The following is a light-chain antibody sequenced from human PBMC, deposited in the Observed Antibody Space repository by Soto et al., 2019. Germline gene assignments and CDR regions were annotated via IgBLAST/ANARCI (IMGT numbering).Light chain of an antibody. V-gene: IGLV1-47*02. CDR2: HNT. J-gene: IGLJ2*01. CDR3: AAWDDSLGAVF. CDR1: SSNIGNNN. Sequence: QPVLTQPPSASATPGQRVTISCSGSSSNIGNNNAYWYQHVPGTAPKLIIHHNTLRPSWVPDRFSGSKSGTSASLAISGLQSDYDSDYYCAAWDDSLGAVFFGGGTKQTVL.